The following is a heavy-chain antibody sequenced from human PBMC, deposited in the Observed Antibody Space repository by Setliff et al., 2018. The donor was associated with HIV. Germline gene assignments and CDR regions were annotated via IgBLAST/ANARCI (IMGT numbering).Heavy chain of an antibody. D-gene: IGHD2-8*02. CDR3: AREFSWSAFYFDS. Sequence: GASVKVSCKASGYTFTDYFIHWVRQAPGRGLEWMGWSHTYNGNVNYARKFRGRVTMTTDASTNTGFMELSNLRSDDTAIYYCAREFSWSAFYFDSWGQGTQVTVSS. CDR1: GYTFTDYF. V-gene: IGHV1-18*04. J-gene: IGHJ4*02. CDR2: SHTYNGNV.